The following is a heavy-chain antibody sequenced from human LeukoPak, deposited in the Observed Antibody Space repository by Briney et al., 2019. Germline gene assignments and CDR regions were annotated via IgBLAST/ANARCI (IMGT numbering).Heavy chain of an antibody. CDR1: GYSFTSYW. D-gene: IGHD6-6*01. V-gene: IGHV5-51*01. CDR3: ARLGSSTYFDY. Sequence: GESLQISCKGSGYSFTSYWIGWVRQMPGTGLEWMGIIYPVDSDTRSSPSFQGQVTISADKSISTAYLQWSSLKASDTAMYYCARLGSSTYFDYWGQGTLVTVSS. CDR2: IYPVDSDT. J-gene: IGHJ4*02.